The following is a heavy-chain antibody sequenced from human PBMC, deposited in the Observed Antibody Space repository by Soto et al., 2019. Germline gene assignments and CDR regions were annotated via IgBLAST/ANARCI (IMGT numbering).Heavy chain of an antibody. Sequence: PGGSLRLACVASGFPFSSYAMSCARPTPGKGLEWGSGISGSGGRTYYADSVKGRFTLSRDNSNNTLSLQMHSLRVEDTAVYFCTKGGYYSLFDIWGQGTVVTVSS. CDR1: GFPFSSYA. CDR3: TKGGYYSLFDI. D-gene: IGHD3-16*01. J-gene: IGHJ3*02. CDR2: ISGSGGRT. V-gene: IGHV3-23*01.